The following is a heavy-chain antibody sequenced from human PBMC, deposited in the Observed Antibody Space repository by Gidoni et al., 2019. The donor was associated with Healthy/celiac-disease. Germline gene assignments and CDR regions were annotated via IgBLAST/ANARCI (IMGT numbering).Heavy chain of an antibody. CDR3: ARGDGDYVL. V-gene: IGHV4-59*01. Sequence: QVQLQESGPGLVKPSETLSLTCTVSGGSISSYYWSWIRQPPGKGLEWIGYIYYSGSTNYNPSLKSRVTISVDTSKNQFSLKLSSVTAADTAVYYCARGDGDYVLWGQGTLVTVSS. CDR1: GGSISSYY. CDR2: IYYSGST. D-gene: IGHD4-17*01. J-gene: IGHJ4*02.